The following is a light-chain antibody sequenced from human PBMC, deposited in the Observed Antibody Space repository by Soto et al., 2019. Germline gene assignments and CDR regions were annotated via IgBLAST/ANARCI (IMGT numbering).Light chain of an antibody. J-gene: IGKJ3*01. V-gene: IGKV1-9*01. CDR3: QHLNSYPP. CDR1: QGISSS. CDR2: AAS. Sequence: DIQLTQSPSILSASVGDRVTVTCRASQGISSSLAWYPPRPGKAPNXLIYAASTLQTGVPSRLSGSGSGTEFTLTISSLQPEDVATYYCQHLNSYPPFGPGTKVD.